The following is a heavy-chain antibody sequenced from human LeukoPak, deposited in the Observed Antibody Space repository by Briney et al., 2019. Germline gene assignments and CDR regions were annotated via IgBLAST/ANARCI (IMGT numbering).Heavy chain of an antibody. CDR3: ARLIAAAGSHWFDP. J-gene: IGHJ5*02. D-gene: IGHD6-13*01. Sequence: GGSLRLSCAASRFTFSDYYMSWIRQAPGKGLEWVSYISSSSSYTNYADSVKGRFTISRDNAKNSLYLQMNSLRAEDTAVYYCARLIAAAGSHWFDPWGQGTLVTVSS. CDR2: ISSSSSYT. CDR1: RFTFSDYY. V-gene: IGHV3-11*03.